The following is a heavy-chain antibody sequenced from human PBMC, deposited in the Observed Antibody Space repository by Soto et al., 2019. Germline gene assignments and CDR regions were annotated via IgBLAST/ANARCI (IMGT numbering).Heavy chain of an antibody. CDR3: TKYTYTSRYAYYGMDV. CDR2: IRSKAYGATT. V-gene: IGHV3-49*03. Sequence: PVGSLRLSCTTSGFTFGDYAMSWSRQAPGKGLEWVGVIRSKAYGATTDYAASVKGRFTISRDDSKSIAYLQMNSLKSEDTGVYYCTKYTYTSRYAYYGMDVWGHGTTVTV. CDR1: GFTFGDYA. D-gene: IGHD6-13*01. J-gene: IGHJ6*02.